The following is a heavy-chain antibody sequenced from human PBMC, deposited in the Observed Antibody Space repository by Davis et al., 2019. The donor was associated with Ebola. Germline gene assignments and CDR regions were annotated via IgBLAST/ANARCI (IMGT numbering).Heavy chain of an antibody. J-gene: IGHJ4*02. Sequence: PGGSLRLSCAASGFTFDDYAMTWVRQAPGKGLEWVSGINWNGGSTGYADSVKGRFTISRDNAKKSLYLQMNSLRGEDTALYHCARVKVAGTSTHFDCWGQGTLVTVSS. CDR2: INWNGGST. CDR1: GFTFDDYA. V-gene: IGHV3-20*01. CDR3: ARVKVAGTSTHFDC. D-gene: IGHD6-19*01.